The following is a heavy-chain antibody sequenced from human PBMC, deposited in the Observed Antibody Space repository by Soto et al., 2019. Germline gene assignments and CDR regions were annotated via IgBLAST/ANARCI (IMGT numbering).Heavy chain of an antibody. J-gene: IGHJ6*02. D-gene: IGHD3-3*01. CDR2: ISYDGSNK. Sequence: PGGSLRLSCAASGFTFSSYAMHWVRQAPGKGLEWVAVISYDGSNKYYADSVKGRFTISRDNSKNTLHLQMNSLRAEDTAVYYCARALERSTIFGVVTNNYYYGMDVWGQGTTVTVSS. CDR1: GFTFSSYA. V-gene: IGHV3-30-3*01. CDR3: ARALERSTIFGVVTNNYYYGMDV.